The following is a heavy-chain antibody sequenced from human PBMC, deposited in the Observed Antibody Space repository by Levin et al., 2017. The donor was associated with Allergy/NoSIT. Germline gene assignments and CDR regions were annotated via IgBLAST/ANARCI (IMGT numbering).Heavy chain of an antibody. CDR1: GFTFSSYS. J-gene: IGHJ6*02. CDR3: ARDSHGVLWFGELLPPDYYYYGMDV. Sequence: PGGSLRLSCAASGFTFSSYSMNWVRQAPGKGLEWVSSISSSSSYIYYADSVKGRFTISRDNAKNSLYLQMNSLRAEDTAVYYCARDSHGVLWFGELLPPDYYYYGMDVWGQGTLVTVSS. D-gene: IGHD3-10*01. V-gene: IGHV3-21*01. CDR2: ISSSSSYI.